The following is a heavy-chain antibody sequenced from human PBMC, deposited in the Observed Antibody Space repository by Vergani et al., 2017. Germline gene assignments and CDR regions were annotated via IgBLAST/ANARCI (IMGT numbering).Heavy chain of an antibody. V-gene: IGHV1-58*01. CDR1: GFTFNRSV. CDR3: AAAYGDYRRVDAFDI. J-gene: IGHJ3*02. D-gene: IGHD4-17*01. Sequence: QMQLVQSGPEVKKPGTSVKVSCKASGFTFNRSVVQWVRQARGQRLEWIGWIVVGSGNTNYAQKFQERVTITRDMSPSTAYMELSSLRSEETAVYYCAAAYGDYRRVDAFDIWGQGTMVTVSS. CDR2: IVVGSGNT.